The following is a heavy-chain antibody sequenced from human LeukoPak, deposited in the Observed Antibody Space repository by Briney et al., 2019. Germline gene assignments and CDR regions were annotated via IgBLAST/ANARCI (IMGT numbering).Heavy chain of an antibody. CDR1: GGSFSGYH. Sequence: SETLSLTCAVYGGSFSGYHWSWIRQPPGKGLEWIGEINHSGSTNYNPSLKSRVTISVDTSKNQFSLKLSSVTAADTAVYYCARARYYYDSSGYHNSFDHWRQGTLVTVSS. V-gene: IGHV4-34*01. CDR2: INHSGST. D-gene: IGHD3-22*01. CDR3: ARARYYYDSSGYHNSFDH. J-gene: IGHJ4*02.